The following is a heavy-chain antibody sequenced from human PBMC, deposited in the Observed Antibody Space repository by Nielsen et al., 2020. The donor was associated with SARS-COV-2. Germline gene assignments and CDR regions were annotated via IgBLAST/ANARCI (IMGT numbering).Heavy chain of an antibody. Sequence: SLKISCAASGFTFDDYAMHWVRQAPGKGLEWVSGISWNSGSIGYADSVKGRFTISRDNAKNSLYLQMNSLRAEDTALYYCAKEGAAARFDYWGQGTLVTVSS. CDR2: ISWNSGSI. CDR1: GFTFDDYA. D-gene: IGHD6-13*01. V-gene: IGHV3-9*01. J-gene: IGHJ4*02. CDR3: AKEGAAARFDY.